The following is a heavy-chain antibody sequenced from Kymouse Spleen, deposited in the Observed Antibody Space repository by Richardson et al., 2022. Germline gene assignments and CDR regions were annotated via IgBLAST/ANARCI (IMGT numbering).Heavy chain of an antibody. CDR3: ARRGNYYYYYGMDV. V-gene: IGHV4-34*01. J-gene: IGHJ6*02. D-gene: IGHD3-16*02. CDR1: GGSFSGYY. Sequence: QVQLQQWGAGLLKPSETLSLTCAVYGGSFSGYYWSWIRQPPGKGLEWIGEINHSGSTNYNPSLKSRVTISVDTSKNQFSLKLSSVTAADTAVYYCARRGNYYYYYGMDVWGQGTTVTVSS. CDR2: INHSGST.